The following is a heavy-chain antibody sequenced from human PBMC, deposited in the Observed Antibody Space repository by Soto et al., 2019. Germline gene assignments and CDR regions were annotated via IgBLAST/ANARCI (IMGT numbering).Heavy chain of an antibody. D-gene: IGHD6-13*01. CDR2: ISVSGGSK. CDR1: VFTFSSYA. V-gene: IGHV3-23*01. J-gene: IGHJ5*02. Sequence: GGSLRLSCAASVFTFSSYAMSLVRQAPGKGLEWVSAISVSGGSKYYADSVKGRFTISRYNSKNTLYLQMNSLRAEDTAVYYCAKDRSQSSSSWYADWFEAWGQGTMVTVSS. CDR3: AKDRSQSSSSWYADWFEA.